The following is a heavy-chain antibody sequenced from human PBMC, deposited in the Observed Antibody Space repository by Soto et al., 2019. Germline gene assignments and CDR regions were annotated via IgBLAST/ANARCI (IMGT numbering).Heavy chain of an antibody. J-gene: IGHJ4*02. CDR1: GFTFDDHT. CDR3: AKEKDRIFDY. V-gene: IGHV3-43*01. Sequence: VGSLRLSCAGSGFTFDDHTMHWVRQAPGKGLEWVPLITWDACSAFYADSVRGRFTISRDNSKNSLYLQMNSLRTEDSALYYCAKEKDRIFDYWGRGTPVTVSS. CDR2: ITWDACSA.